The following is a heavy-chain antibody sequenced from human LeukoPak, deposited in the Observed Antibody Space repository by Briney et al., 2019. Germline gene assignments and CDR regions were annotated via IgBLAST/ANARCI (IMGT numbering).Heavy chain of an antibody. J-gene: IGHJ4*02. Sequence: SVKVSCKASGGTFSSYAISWVRQAPGQGLEWMGGIIPIFGTANYAQKFQGRVTIATDESTSTAYMELSSLRSEDTAVYYCARDTAAAGTYYFDYWGQGTLVTVSS. CDR1: GGTFSSYA. CDR3: ARDTAAAGTYYFDY. CDR2: IIPIFGTA. D-gene: IGHD6-13*01. V-gene: IGHV1-69*05.